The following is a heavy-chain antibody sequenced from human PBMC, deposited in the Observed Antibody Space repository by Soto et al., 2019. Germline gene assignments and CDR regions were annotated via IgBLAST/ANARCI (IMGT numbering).Heavy chain of an antibody. CDR3: ASDSGPGGGGACDI. D-gene: IGHD6-25*01. CDR2: VDVGGGST. V-gene: IGHV3-23*01. J-gene: IGHJ3*02. CDR1: GFTFSTHA. Sequence: EVQLLESGGGLVQPGGSLRLSCAASGFTFSTHAMIWVRQAPGKGLNWVSTVDVGGGSTYYTDSVKGRFTVSRDNSKNTVYLQLNTLRAEDTAIYFCASDSGPGGGGACDIWGQGTMVTVSS.